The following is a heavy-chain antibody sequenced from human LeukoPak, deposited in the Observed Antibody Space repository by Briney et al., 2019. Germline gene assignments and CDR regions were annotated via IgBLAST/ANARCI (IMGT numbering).Heavy chain of an antibody. V-gene: IGHV4-59*11. CDR1: GGSISHRF. CDR3: ARVSVASADRGHFDY. CDR2: ISYSGSA. J-gene: IGHJ4*02. D-gene: IGHD6-13*01. Sequence: SETLSLTCTVSGGSISHRFWGWIRQPPGKGLDWIGYISYSGSANYNPSLKSRVTISLDTSKNQFSLRLTSMNSADSAVYYCARVSVASADRGHFDYWGQGTLVTVSS.